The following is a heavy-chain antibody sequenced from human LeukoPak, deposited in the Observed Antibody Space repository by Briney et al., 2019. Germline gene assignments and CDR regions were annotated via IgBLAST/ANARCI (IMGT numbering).Heavy chain of an antibody. CDR2: IWYDGSNK. CDR1: GFTFSSYG. Sequence: PGRSLRLSCAASGFTFSSYGMHWVRQAPGQGLEWVAVIWYDGSNKYYADSVKGRFTISRHNSKSTLYLQMNSLRAEDTAVYYCAREDRYGSGSFDYWGQGTLVTVSS. D-gene: IGHD3-10*01. J-gene: IGHJ4*02. V-gene: IGHV3-33*01. CDR3: AREDRYGSGSFDY.